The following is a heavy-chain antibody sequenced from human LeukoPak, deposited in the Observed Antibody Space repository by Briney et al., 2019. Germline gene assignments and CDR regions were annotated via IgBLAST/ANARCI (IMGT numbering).Heavy chain of an antibody. CDR1: GFTFSSHG. V-gene: IGHV3-23*01. CDR3: AKVLYSGSYSTFDY. Sequence: GGTLRLSCAASGFTFSSHGMSWVRQAPGKGLEWVSAISGSGGSTYYADSVKGRFTISRDNSKNTLYLQMNNLRAEDTAVYYCAKVLYSGSYSTFDYWGQGTLVTVSS. D-gene: IGHD1-26*01. CDR2: ISGSGGST. J-gene: IGHJ4*02.